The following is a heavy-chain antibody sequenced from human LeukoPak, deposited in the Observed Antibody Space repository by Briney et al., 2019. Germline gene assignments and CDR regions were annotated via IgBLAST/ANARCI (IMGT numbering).Heavy chain of an antibody. CDR3: AQSRGRYAFDI. D-gene: IGHD3-10*01. CDR1: GYTFTSYY. J-gene: IGHJ3*02. V-gene: IGHV1-46*01. Sequence: ASVKVSCKASGYTFTSYYMHWVRQAPGQGLEWMGIINPSGGSTSYAQKFQGRVTMTRDTSTSTVYMELSSLRSEDTAVYYCAQSRGRYAFDIWGQGTMVTVSS. CDR2: INPSGGST.